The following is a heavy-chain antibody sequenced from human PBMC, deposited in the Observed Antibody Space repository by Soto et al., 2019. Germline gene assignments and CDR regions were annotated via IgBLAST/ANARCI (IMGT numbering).Heavy chain of an antibody. J-gene: IGHJ4*02. Sequence: GGSLRLSCAASGFTFSNYILHWVRQAPGKGLEWVAMILHDGNNRYYADSVKGRFTISRDNSKSTLYLQMNTLRAEDTAVYYCAKVRADYYYGSGPFDYWGQGTLVTVSS. CDR1: GFTFSNYI. V-gene: IGHV3-30*18. D-gene: IGHD3-10*01. CDR3: AKVRADYYYGSGPFDY. CDR2: ILHDGNNR.